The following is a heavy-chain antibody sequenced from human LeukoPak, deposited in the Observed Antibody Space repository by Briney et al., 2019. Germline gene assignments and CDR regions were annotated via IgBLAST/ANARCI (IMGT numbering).Heavy chain of an antibody. J-gene: IGHJ3*02. D-gene: IGHD3-22*01. Sequence: ASVTVSFMASGYTFTVYYMHWVRQAPGQGLEWMGWINPNSGGTNYAQKFQGRVTMTSDTSISTAYMELSRLRSDDTAVYYCARVFYDSSLNDAFDIWGQGTMVTVSS. V-gene: IGHV1-2*02. CDR1: GYTFTVYY. CDR3: ARVFYDSSLNDAFDI. CDR2: INPNSGGT.